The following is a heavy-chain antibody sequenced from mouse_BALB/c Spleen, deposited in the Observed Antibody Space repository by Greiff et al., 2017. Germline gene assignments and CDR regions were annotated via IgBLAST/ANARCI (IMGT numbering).Heavy chain of an antibody. CDR2: IWTGGGT. J-gene: IGHJ2*01. V-gene: IGHV2-9-2*01. CDR3: VRDNYRFFDY. D-gene: IGHD2-14*01. Sequence: QVQLKESGPGLVAPSQSLSITCTVSGFSLTSYDISWIRQPPGKGLEWLGVIWTGGGTNYNSAFMSRLSISKDNSKSQVFLKMNSLQTDDTAIYYCVRDNYRFFDYWGQGTTLTVSS. CDR1: GFSLTSYD.